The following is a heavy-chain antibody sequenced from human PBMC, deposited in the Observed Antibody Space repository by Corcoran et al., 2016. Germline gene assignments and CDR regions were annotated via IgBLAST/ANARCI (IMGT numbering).Heavy chain of an antibody. J-gene: IGHJ6*02. Sequence: QVQLVESGGGVVQPGRSLRLSCAASGFTFSSYGMHWVRQAPGKGLEWVAVISYDGSNKYYADSVKGRFTISRDNSKNTLYLQMNSLRAEDTAVDYCAKDRREMVPTVELYYYYYYGMDVWGQGTTVTVSS. D-gene: IGHD3-10*01. CDR3: AKDRREMVPTVELYYYYYYGMDV. CDR1: GFTFSSYG. V-gene: IGHV3-30*18. CDR2: ISYDGSNK.